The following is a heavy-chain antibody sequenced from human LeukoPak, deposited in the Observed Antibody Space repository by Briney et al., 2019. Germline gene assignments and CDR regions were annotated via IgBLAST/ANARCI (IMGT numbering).Heavy chain of an antibody. J-gene: IGHJ4*02. V-gene: IGHV3-48*03. CDR1: GFTFSRYE. CDR2: IGNTGRTI. D-gene: IGHD1-1*01. CDR3: VRGERYFFDF. Sequence: GGSLRLSCAASGFTFSRYEMNWVRQAPGRGLECVSYIGNTGRTIYYTDSVKGRFTISRDNAKNSLYLQMNSLRAEDTAIYYCVRGERYFFDFWGQGTLVTVSS.